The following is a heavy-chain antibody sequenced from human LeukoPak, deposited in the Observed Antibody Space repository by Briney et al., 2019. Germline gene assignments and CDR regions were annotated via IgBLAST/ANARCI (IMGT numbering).Heavy chain of an antibody. J-gene: IGHJ4*02. D-gene: IGHD2-15*01. CDR3: ARRYCTGGSCSFDY. Sequence: GGSLRLSCAASGFSSSSYCMNWVRQVPGKGLEWISYISNTISLIYYAESVKGRFTISRDNAKDSLHLQMNSLRAEDTAVYYCARRYCTGGSCSFDYWGQGTLVTVSS. CDR2: ISNTISLI. CDR1: GFSSSSYC. V-gene: IGHV3-48*01.